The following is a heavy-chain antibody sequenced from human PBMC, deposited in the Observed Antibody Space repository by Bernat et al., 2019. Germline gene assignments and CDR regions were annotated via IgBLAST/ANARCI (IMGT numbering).Heavy chain of an antibody. CDR3: AREGQLSYYYSGMDV. D-gene: IGHD6-13*01. CDR2: ISGSGTST. CDR1: GFTLSTYA. Sequence: EVQLLESGGGLVQPGGSLRLSCAASGFTLSTYAMSWVRQAPGKGLEWVSAISGSGTSTYSADSGKGRFTISRDNSNNTVYLQMNSLRAEDTAVFYCAREGQLSYYYSGMDVWGQGTTVTVSS. V-gene: IGHV3-23*01. J-gene: IGHJ6*02.